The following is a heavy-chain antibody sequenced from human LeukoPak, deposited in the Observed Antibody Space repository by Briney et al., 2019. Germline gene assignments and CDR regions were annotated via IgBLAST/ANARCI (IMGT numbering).Heavy chain of an antibody. CDR1: GYTFTSYA. CDR3: ARDRLRHGDYGWEDLHPFDY. CDR2: INAGNGNT. V-gene: IGHV1-3*01. Sequence: ASVKVSCKASGYTFTSYAMHWVRQAPGQRLEWMGWINAGNGNTKYSQKFQGRVTITRDTSASTAYMELSSLRSEDTAVYYCARDRLRHGDYGWEDLHPFDYWGQGTLVTVSS. D-gene: IGHD4-17*01. J-gene: IGHJ4*02.